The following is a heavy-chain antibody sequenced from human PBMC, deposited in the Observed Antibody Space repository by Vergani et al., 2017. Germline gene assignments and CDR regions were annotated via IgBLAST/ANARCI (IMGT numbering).Heavy chain of an antibody. CDR1: GFTFIMHA. J-gene: IGHJ3*02. CDR2: LIASDRRT. Sequence: EVQLLESGGDLVQPGGSLRLSCAASGFTFIMHAMSWVRQATGKGPEWVSTLIASDRRTHYADSVKGRFTISTDNSKNTLFLHMNSLRPEDTAVYYCAKGGRSKMDRTSSAFDIWGQGTMVTVSS. CDR3: AKGGRSKMDRTSSAFDI. V-gene: IGHV3-23*01. D-gene: IGHD1-1*01.